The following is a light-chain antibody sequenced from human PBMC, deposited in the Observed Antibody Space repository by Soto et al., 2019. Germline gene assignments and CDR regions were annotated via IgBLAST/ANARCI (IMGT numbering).Light chain of an antibody. CDR1: SSDVGGYNY. CDR2: DVS. J-gene: IGLJ7*01. CDR3: SSYTSSSAPYAG. Sequence: QSALTQPASVSGSPGQSITISCTGTSSDVGGYNYVSWYQQHPGKAPKLMIYDVSNRPSGVSNRFSGSKSGNTASLTISGLQAEDEAEYFGSSYTSSSAPYAGFGGGTQLTVL. V-gene: IGLV2-14*01.